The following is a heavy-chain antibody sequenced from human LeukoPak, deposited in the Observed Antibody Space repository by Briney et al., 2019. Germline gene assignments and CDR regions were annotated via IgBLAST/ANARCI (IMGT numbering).Heavy chain of an antibody. CDR3: ARDYDVLTAYPPTQLFDP. CDR1: GGSISSDY. D-gene: IGHD3-9*01. V-gene: IGHV4-59*01. Sequence: SETLSLTCTVSGGSISSDYWSWLRQPPGKGLEWIGYIYHSGSTNYNPSLKSRVTISVHTSKNQFSLKLSSVTAADTAVYYCARDYDVLTAYPPTQLFDPWGQGTLVTVSS. J-gene: IGHJ5*02. CDR2: IYHSGST.